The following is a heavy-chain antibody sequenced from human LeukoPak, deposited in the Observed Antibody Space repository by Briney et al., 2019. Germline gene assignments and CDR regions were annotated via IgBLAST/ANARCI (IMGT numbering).Heavy chain of an antibody. CDR2: IIPVFGTA. D-gene: IGHD6-13*01. V-gene: IGHV1-69*05. CDR1: GATFTTYA. Sequence: SVKVSCKASGATFTTYAIIWVRQAPGQGLEWMGGIIPVFGTANYAQRFQGRVTITTDESTSTAYMELSRLRSDDTAVYYCATAAARGSWFDPWGQGTLVTVSS. CDR3: ATAAARGSWFDP. J-gene: IGHJ5*02.